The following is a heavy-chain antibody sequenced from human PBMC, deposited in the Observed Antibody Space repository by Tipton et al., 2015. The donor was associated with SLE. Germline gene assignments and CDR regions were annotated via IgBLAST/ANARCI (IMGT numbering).Heavy chain of an antibody. CDR1: GYTFSGNY. Sequence: QSGAEVKKPGASVKVSCKASGYTFSGNYIHWVRQAPGQGLEWMGIINPSGGSTSYAQKFQGRVTMTRDTSTSTVYMELSSLRSEDTAVYYCARDRGGSYSDYWGQGTLVIVSS. J-gene: IGHJ4*02. CDR3: ARDRGGSYSDY. CDR2: INPSGGST. D-gene: IGHD1-26*01. V-gene: IGHV1-46*01.